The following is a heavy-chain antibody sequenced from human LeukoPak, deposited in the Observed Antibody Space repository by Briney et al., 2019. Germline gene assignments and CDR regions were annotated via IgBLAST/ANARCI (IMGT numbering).Heavy chain of an antibody. CDR2: IYYSGST. D-gene: IGHD3-10*01. Sequence: PSETLSLTCTVSGGSVSSGSYYWSWIRQPPGKGLEWIGYIYYSGSTNYNPSLKSRVTISVDTSKNQFSLKLSSVIAADTAVYYCARDGYGSGSHPLDYWGQGTLVTVSS. J-gene: IGHJ4*02. V-gene: IGHV4-61*01. CDR3: ARDGYGSGSHPLDY. CDR1: GGSVSSGSYY.